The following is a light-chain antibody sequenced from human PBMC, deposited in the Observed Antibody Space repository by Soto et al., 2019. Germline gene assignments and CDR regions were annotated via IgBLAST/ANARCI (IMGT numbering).Light chain of an antibody. CDR2: GAS. CDR1: QSVSNSY. CDR3: QQYDSSPYT. Sequence: EIVLTQSPGTLSLSPGERATLSCRASQSVSNSYLAWYQQKPGQAPRLLIYGASSRATGIPDRFRGGGSGTDFTLTISRLEPEDFAEYYCQQYDSSPYTFGQGTKLEIQ. J-gene: IGKJ2*01. V-gene: IGKV3-20*01.